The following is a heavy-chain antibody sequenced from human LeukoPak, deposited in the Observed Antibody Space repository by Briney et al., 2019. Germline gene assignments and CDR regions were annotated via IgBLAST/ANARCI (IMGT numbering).Heavy chain of an antibody. CDR2: KWDEGKNI. CDR1: GFTFSSYG. J-gene: IGHJ4*02. D-gene: IGHD6-6*01. CDR3: AKDLVRGDSSSGSFDS. Sequence: GGSLRLSCAASGFTFSSYGFHWVRQAPGNGLGWVAYKWDEGKNIRYAESVKGRCTISRDNSKNTVFLQMNRLRAEDTAMYYCAKDLVRGDSSSGSFDSWGLGILVTVSS. V-gene: IGHV3-30*02.